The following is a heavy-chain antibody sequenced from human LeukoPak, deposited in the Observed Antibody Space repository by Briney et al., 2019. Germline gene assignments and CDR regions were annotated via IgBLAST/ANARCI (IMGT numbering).Heavy chain of an antibody. Sequence: GGSLRLSCAASGFTFSSYAMSWVRQAPGKGLEWVSAISGSGGSTYYADSVKGRFTISRDNSKRMLYLQMNSLRAEDTAVYYCAKSSYWSNPYYFDYWGQGTLVTVSS. CDR3: AKSSYWSNPYYFDY. V-gene: IGHV3-23*01. CDR1: GFTFSSYA. D-gene: IGHD2-2*01. CDR2: ISGSGGST. J-gene: IGHJ4*02.